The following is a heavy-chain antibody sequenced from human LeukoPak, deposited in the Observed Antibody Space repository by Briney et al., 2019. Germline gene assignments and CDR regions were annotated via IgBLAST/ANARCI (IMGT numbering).Heavy chain of an antibody. CDR3: ARDTRLSRVTFDI. D-gene: IGHD4-17*01. J-gene: IGHJ3*02. V-gene: IGHV1-69*04. CDR1: GGTFSNYG. CDR2: IIPILGIG. Sequence: ASMKVSCKASGGTFSNYGISWVRQAPGQGLEWMGRIIPILGIGNYAQKFQGRVTIIADASTSIVYMELSSLRSEDTAVYYCARDTRLSRVTFDIWGQGTMVTVSS.